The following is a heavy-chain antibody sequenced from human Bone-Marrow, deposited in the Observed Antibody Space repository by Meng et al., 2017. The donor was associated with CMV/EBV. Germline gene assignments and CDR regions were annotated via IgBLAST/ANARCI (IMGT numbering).Heavy chain of an antibody. CDR2: IYYSGST. V-gene: IGHV4-61*01. Sequence: SETLSLTCPVSGGSVSSGSYYWSWIRQPPGKGLEWIGYIYYSGSTNYNPSLKSRVTISVDTSKNQFSLKLSSVTAADTAGYYCARDSSGGDCCSLDYWGQGTLVTVSS. D-gene: IGHD2-21*01. CDR1: GGSVSSGSYY. J-gene: IGHJ4*02. CDR3: ARDSSGGDCCSLDY.